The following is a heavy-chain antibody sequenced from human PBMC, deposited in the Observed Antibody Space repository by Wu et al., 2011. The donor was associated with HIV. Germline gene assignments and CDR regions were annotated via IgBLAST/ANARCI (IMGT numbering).Heavy chain of an antibody. V-gene: IGHV1-8*03. CDR1: GYTFINYD. CDR2: MNPDSGNA. CDR3: TRGTIWFHP. D-gene: IGHD3-3*01. J-gene: IGHJ5*02. Sequence: PGASVQVSCKASGYTFINYDINWVRQATGQGLEWMGWMNPDSGNARYAQKFQGRITLTRNTSMSTAYMEVGSLRSDDTAVYYCTRGTIWFHPWGQGTLVTVSS.